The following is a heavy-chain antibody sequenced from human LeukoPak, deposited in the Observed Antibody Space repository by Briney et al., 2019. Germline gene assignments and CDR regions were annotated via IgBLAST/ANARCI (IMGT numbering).Heavy chain of an antibody. V-gene: IGHV1-24*01. D-gene: IGHD2-15*01. CDR1: GYTLTELS. J-gene: IGHJ4*02. Sequence: GASVKVSCKVSGYTLTELSMHWVRQAPGKGLEWMGGFDPEDGETIYAQKFQGRVTITADKSTSTAYMELSSLGSEDTAVYYCARYCSGGSCSDHFDYWGQGTLVTVSS. CDR2: FDPEDGET. CDR3: ARYCSGGSCSDHFDY.